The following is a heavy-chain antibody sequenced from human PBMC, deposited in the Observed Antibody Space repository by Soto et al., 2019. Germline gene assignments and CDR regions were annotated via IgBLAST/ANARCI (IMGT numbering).Heavy chain of an antibody. D-gene: IGHD4-17*01. CDR2: IGTAGDT. CDR1: GFTFSSYD. Sequence: EVQLVESGGGLVQPGGSLRLSCAASGFTFSSYDMHWVRQATGKGLEWVSAIGTAGDTYYPGSVKGRFTISRENAKNSLYLQMNRLRAGDTAVYYCARSAARGTVTTFYYYGMDVWGQGTTVTVSS. CDR3: ARSAARGTVTTFYYYGMDV. J-gene: IGHJ6*02. V-gene: IGHV3-13*04.